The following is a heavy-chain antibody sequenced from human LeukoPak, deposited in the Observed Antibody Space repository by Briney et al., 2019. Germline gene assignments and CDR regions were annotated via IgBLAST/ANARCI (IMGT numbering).Heavy chain of an antibody. CDR1: GFTFSSYS. D-gene: IGHD3-10*01. CDR3: ARDPYPSLLWFGDSFYAFDI. Sequence: GGSLRLSCAASGFTFSSYSMNWVRQAPGKGLEWVSYISSSSSTIYYADSVKGRFTISRDNAKNSLYLQMNSLRAEDTAVYYCARDPYPSLLWFGDSFYAFDIWGQGTMVTVSS. CDR2: ISSSSSTI. V-gene: IGHV3-48*04. J-gene: IGHJ3*02.